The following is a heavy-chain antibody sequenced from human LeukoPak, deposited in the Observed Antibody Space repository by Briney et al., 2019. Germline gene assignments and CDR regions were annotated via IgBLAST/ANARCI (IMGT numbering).Heavy chain of an antibody. J-gene: IGHJ5*02. Sequence: GGSLRLSCAASGFTFSSYEMNWVRQAPGKGLEWVSYISSSGSTIYYADSVKGRFTISRDNAKNSLYLQMNSLRAEDTAVYYCARVASSWYRFDPWGQGTLVTVSS. CDR3: ARVASSWYRFDP. CDR2: ISSSGSTI. D-gene: IGHD6-13*01. CDR1: GFTFSSYE. V-gene: IGHV3-48*03.